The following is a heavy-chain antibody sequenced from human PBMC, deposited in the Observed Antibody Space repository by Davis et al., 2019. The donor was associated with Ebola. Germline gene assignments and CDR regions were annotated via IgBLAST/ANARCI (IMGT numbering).Heavy chain of an antibody. D-gene: IGHD2-8*01. J-gene: IGHJ6*03. CDR2: IKSKSEGGTT. Sequence: GESLKISCKASGFTFTNAWVSWVRQAPGGGLEWVGRIKSKSEGGTTEYSAPVKDRFTMARDDSKNTGFLQMNGLKAEDTAVYYCATRLECTKGVCSGYYYMNVWGKGTTVTVSS. V-gene: IGHV3-15*01. CDR1: GFTFTNAW. CDR3: ATRLECTKGVCSGYYYMNV.